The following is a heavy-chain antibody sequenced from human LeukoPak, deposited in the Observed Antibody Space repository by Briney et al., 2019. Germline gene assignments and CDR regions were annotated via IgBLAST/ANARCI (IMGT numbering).Heavy chain of an antibody. J-gene: IGHJ4*02. V-gene: IGHV3-43D*03. Sequence: GGSLRLSCAASGFTFDDYAMHWVRQAPGKGLECVSLISWDGDSTYYADSVEGRFTISRDNYKNSLYLQMNSLRTEDTALYYCATAPYDSIGIFDYWGQGTLVTVSS. CDR2: ISWDGDST. CDR3: ATAPYDSIGIFDY. D-gene: IGHD3-22*01. CDR1: GFTFDDYA.